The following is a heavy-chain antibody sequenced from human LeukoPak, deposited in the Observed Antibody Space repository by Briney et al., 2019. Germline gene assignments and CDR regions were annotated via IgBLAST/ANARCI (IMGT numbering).Heavy chain of an antibody. Sequence: PGGSLRLSCAASGFTFSDYAMTWVRQAPGKGLEWVSSISGSGDKTYYGDSMKDRLTISRDNVKNTVFLQMNSLRADDTALYYCAKAQAGTYDYWGQGTLVTVSS. V-gene: IGHV3-23*01. CDR1: GFTFSDYA. CDR3: AKAQAGTYDY. J-gene: IGHJ4*02. D-gene: IGHD6-19*01. CDR2: ISGSGDKT.